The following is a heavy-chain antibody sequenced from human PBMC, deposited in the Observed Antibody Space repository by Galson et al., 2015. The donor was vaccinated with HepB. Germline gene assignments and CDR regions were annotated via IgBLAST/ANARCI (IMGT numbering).Heavy chain of an antibody. CDR1: GFTFSNYG. J-gene: IGHJ4*02. D-gene: IGHD3-10*01. CDR2: ISYDGSKE. V-gene: IGHV3-30*18. CDR3: AKVIFYYGSGSYPLDD. Sequence: LRLSCAVSGFTFSNYGMHWVRQAPGKGLEWVAVISYDGSKEYYGDSVKGRFTISRDNSKNTVYLQMNSLRDEDTAIYYCAKVIFYYGSGSYPLDDWGQGALVTVSS.